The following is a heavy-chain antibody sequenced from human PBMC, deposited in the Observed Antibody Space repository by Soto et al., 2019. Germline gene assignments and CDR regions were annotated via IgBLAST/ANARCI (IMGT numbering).Heavy chain of an antibody. CDR1: GFTSRGFW. J-gene: IGHJ4*02. CDR2: IKEDATQK. CDR3: TRDHF. V-gene: IGHV3-7*05. Sequence: TGGSLRLSCVGSGFTSRGFWMGWVRQAPGKGLEWVANIKEDATQKNYVDSVRGRFTISRDTATISLYLQMNSLRADDTAVYYCTRDHFWGQGTLVTVSS.